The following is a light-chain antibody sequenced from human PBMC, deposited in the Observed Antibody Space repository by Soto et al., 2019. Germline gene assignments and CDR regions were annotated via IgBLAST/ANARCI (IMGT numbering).Light chain of an antibody. CDR2: WAS. CDR3: QQYGSSGT. CDR1: QSVLYRFNNKNY. V-gene: IGKV4-1*01. Sequence: DIVMTQSPDSLAVSLGERATITCKSSQSVLYRFNNKNYLAWYQQKPGQPPQLLIYWASTRESGVPDRFSGSGSGTDFTLTISRLEPEDFAVYYCQQYGSSGTFGQGTKVDIK. J-gene: IGKJ1*01.